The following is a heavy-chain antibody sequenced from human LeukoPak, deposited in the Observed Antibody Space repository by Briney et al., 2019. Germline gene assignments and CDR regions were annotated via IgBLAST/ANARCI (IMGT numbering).Heavy chain of an antibody. CDR1: GFDISYNY. J-gene: IGHJ4*02. V-gene: IGHV3-21*01. CDR2: ISSSSSYI. D-gene: IGHD6-6*01. CDR3: TRDDPSMIAALHY. Sequence: GGSLRLSCVASGFDISYNYVGWVRQAPGKGLEWVSSISSSSSYIYYADSVKGRFTISRDNAKNSVYLQMNSLRAEDTAVYYCTRDDPSMIAALHYWGQGTLVTVSS.